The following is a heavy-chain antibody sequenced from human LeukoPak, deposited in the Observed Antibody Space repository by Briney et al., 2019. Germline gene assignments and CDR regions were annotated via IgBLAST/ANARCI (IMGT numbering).Heavy chain of an antibody. CDR1: GFIFSDYY. J-gene: IGHJ4*02. D-gene: IGHD4-17*01. CDR2: VTSSGGHM. CDR3: ARVARYGDYIGGSDY. V-gene: IGHV3-11*04. Sequence: GGSLRLSCAASGFIFSDYYMTWIRQAPGKGLEWVSYVTSSGGHMYYADSAKGRFTISRDNAKNSLDLQMNSLRAEDTAVYYCARVARYGDYIGGSDYWGQGALVTASS.